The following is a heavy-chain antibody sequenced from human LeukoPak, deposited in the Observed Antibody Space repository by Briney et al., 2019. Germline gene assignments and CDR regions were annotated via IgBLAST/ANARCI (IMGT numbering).Heavy chain of an antibody. J-gene: IGHJ5*02. CDR1: GGSISSYY. D-gene: IGHD3-10*01. CDR3: AGQKTSFYHGSASYYSRFDP. CDR2: IYYIGTT. V-gene: IGHV4-39*01. Sequence: SETLSLTCTVSGGSISSYYWGWIRQPPGKGLEWVGTIYYIGTTYYSPSLKSRVTISVDTSKNQFSLKLSSVTAADTAVYYCAGQKTSFYHGSASYYSRFDPWGQGTLVTVSS.